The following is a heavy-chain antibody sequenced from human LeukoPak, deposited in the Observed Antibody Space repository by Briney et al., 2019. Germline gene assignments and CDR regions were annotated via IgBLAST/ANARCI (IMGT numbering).Heavy chain of an antibody. CDR2: IIPIFGTA. Sequence: SVTVSCTASGGTFSSYAISWVRQAPGQGLEWMGGIIPIFGTANYAQKFQGRVTITADESTSTAYMELSSLRSEDTAVYYCARVRHYYVGTAINWFDPWGQGTLVTVSS. D-gene: IGHD5-18*01. V-gene: IGHV1-69*13. CDR3: ARVRHYYVGTAINWFDP. J-gene: IGHJ5*02. CDR1: GGTFSSYA.